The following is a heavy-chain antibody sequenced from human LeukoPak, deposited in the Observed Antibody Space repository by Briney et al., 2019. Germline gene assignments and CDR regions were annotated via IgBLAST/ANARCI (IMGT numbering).Heavy chain of an antibody. CDR3: AKVVTGYCGTTSCPFDS. CDR1: GFTFSTYG. Sequence: QAGGSLRLSCAASGFTFSTYGMDWVRQAPGKGLEWVAYIRYDGSNKNYADSVKGRFTISRDNSKNTLYLQMSSLRAEDTAVYYCAKVVTGYCGTTSCPFDSWGRGTLVTVSS. CDR2: IRYDGSNK. D-gene: IGHD2-2*01. J-gene: IGHJ4*02. V-gene: IGHV3-30*02.